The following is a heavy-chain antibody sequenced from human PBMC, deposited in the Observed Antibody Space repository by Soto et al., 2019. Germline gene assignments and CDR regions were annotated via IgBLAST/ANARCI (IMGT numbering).Heavy chain of an antibody. CDR2: IIPIFGTA. D-gene: IGHD6-13*01. CDR3: ASTKQQLVRLYRRYYYYYGMDV. CDR1: GGTFSSYA. V-gene: IGHV1-69*13. Sequence: GASVKVSCKASGGTFSSYAISWLRQSPGQGLEWMGGIIPIFGTANYAQKFQGRVTITADESTSTAYMELSSLRSEDTAVYYCASTKQQLVRLYRRYYYYYGMDVWGQGTTVTVSS. J-gene: IGHJ6*02.